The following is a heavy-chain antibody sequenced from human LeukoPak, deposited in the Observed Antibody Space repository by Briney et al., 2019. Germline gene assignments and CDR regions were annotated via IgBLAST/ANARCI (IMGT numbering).Heavy chain of an antibody. J-gene: IGHJ5*02. CDR1: GYTFTGYY. CDR2: INPYSGDT. CDR3: VRSGGAAAGMNWFDP. V-gene: IGHV1-2*02. D-gene: IGHD6-13*01. Sequence: VASVKVSCKASGYTFTGYYIHWVRQAPGQGLEWMGWINPYSGDTNYAPKSQGRVTMTRDTVISTTYMELSRLTSDDTAVYFCVRSGGAAAGMNWFDPWGQGTLVTVSS.